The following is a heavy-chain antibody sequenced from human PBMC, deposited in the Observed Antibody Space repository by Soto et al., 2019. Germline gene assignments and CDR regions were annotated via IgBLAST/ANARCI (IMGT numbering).Heavy chain of an antibody. Sequence: GGSLRLSCAASGFTFSSYAMSWVRQAPGKGLEWVSAISGSGGSTYYADAVKGRFTISRDNSKNTLYLQMDSLRAEDTAVYYCAKGGHYYYDSSGYYQAGDYWGQGTLVTVSS. V-gene: IGHV3-23*01. CDR3: AKGGHYYYDSSGYYQAGDY. D-gene: IGHD3-22*01. CDR1: GFTFSSYA. CDR2: ISGSGGST. J-gene: IGHJ4*02.